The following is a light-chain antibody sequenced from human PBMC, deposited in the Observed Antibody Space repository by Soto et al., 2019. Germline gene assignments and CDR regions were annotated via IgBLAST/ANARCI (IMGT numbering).Light chain of an antibody. V-gene: IGKV3-11*01. CDR1: QSVSVY. J-gene: IGKJ4*01. CDR2: DAS. Sequence: EIVLTQSPATLSVSPGERATLSCRASQSVSVYLDWYQQKSGQAPRLLIYDASKRATGIPARFSGSGSGTDFTLTISSLEPEDFAVYYCQQRSHLITFGGGTKVEIK. CDR3: QQRSHLIT.